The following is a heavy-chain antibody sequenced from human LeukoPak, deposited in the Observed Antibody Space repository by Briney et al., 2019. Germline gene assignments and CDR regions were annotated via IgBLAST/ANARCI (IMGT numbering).Heavy chain of an antibody. CDR3: ARDTLELERRWFDP. CDR1: GYTFTGYY. CDR2: INPNSGGT. J-gene: IGHJ5*02. Sequence: ASVKVSCKASGYTFTGYYMHWVRQAPGQGLEWMGWINPNSGGTNYAQKFQGRVTMTRDTSISTAYMELSRLRSDDTAVYYCARDTLELERRWFDPWGQGTLVTVSS. V-gene: IGHV1-2*02. D-gene: IGHD1-1*01.